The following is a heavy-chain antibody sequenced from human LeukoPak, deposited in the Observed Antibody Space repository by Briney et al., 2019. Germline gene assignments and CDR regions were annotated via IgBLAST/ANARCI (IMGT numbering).Heavy chain of an antibody. Sequence: GGSLRLSCAASGFTFSSYAMSWVRQAPGKGLEWVSAIGGSGGSTYYADSVKGRFTISRDNSKNTLYLQMNSLRAEDTAVYYRAKGDGYDYVWGSYRPYFDYWGQGTLVTVSS. CDR1: GFTFSSYA. CDR3: AKGDGYDYVWGSYRPYFDY. CDR2: IGGSGGST. D-gene: IGHD3-16*02. V-gene: IGHV3-23*01. J-gene: IGHJ4*02.